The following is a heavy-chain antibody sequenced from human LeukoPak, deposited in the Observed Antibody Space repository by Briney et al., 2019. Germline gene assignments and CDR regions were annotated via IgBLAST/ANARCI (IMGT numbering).Heavy chain of an antibody. CDR2: IYYSGST. Sequence: PSETLSLTCTVSGGSISSYYWSWIRQPPGKGLERIGYIYYSGSTNYNPSLKSRFTISVDTSKNQFSLKLSSVTAADTAVYYCARAYGDYSWYYYGMDVWGQGTTVTVSS. CDR1: GGSISSYY. D-gene: IGHD4-17*01. CDR3: ARAYGDYSWYYYGMDV. V-gene: IGHV4-59*01. J-gene: IGHJ6*02.